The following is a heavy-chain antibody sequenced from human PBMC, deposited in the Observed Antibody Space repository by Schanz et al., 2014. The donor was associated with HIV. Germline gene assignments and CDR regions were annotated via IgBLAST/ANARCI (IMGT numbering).Heavy chain of an antibody. D-gene: IGHD3-3*01. CDR2: IWYDGSNK. V-gene: IGHV3-33*01. CDR1: GFTFSTYG. CDR3: AREANLEWLFGVDV. Sequence: QVQLVESGGGVVQPGRSLRLSCAASGFTFSTYGMHWVRQAPGKGLEWVAVIWYDGSNKYYADSVKGRFTISRDNAKKSLYLQMNSLRAEDTAVYYCAREANLEWLFGVDVWGQGTTVSVSS. J-gene: IGHJ6*02.